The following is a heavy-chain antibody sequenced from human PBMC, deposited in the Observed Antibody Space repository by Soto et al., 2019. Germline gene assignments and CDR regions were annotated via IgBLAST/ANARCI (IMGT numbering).Heavy chain of an antibody. CDR2: INHSGST. V-gene: IGHV4-34*01. CDR3: ARGIAARPFDY. J-gene: IGHJ4*02. Sequence: SETLSLTCAVYGGSFSGYYWSWIRQPPGKGLEWIGEINHSGSTNYNPSLKSRVTISVDTSKNQFSLKLSSVTAADTAVYYCARGIAARPFDYWGQGTLVTVSS. CDR1: GGSFSGYY. D-gene: IGHD6-6*01.